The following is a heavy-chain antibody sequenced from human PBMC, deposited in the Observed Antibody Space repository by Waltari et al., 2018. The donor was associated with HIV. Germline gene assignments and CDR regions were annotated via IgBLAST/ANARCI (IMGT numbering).Heavy chain of an antibody. CDR1: GGSIRSSNW. D-gene: IGHD3-22*01. CDR2: IYHSGST. J-gene: IGHJ6*02. V-gene: IGHV4-4*02. Sequence: QVQLQESGPGLVKPSGTLSLTCAVSGGSIRSSNWWSWVRQPPGQGLEWIGEIYHSGSTNYNPCLKSRVTISVDKSKNQFSLKLSSVTAADTAVYYCASLGGYDSSGYYPINGMDVWGQGTTVTVSS. CDR3: ASLGGYDSSGYYPINGMDV.